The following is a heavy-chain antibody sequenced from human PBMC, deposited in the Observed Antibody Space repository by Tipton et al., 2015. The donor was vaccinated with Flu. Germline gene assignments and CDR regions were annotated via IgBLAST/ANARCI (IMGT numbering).Heavy chain of an antibody. V-gene: IGHV3-23*01. J-gene: IGHJ5*02. CDR3: ATDMLVLPDGS. Sequence: SLRLSCAASGFTFSSYAMSWVRQAPGKGLEWVSAISGSGGSTYYADSVKGRITISRDNSKNTLYLQMNSLRAEDTAVYYCATDMLVLPDGSWGQGTLVTVSS. D-gene: IGHD6-6*01. CDR2: ISGSGGST. CDR1: GFTFSSYA.